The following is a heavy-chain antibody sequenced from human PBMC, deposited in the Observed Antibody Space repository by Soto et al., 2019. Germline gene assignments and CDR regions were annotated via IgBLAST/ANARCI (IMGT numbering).Heavy chain of an antibody. CDR3: ARSGGSGWYEGDWFDP. D-gene: IGHD6-19*01. J-gene: IGHJ5*02. CDR1: GDSVSSNSAV. V-gene: IGHV6-1*01. Sequence: QVQLQQSGPGLVKPSQTLSLTCAISGDSVSSNSAVWNWIRQSPSRGLEWLGRTYYRSKWYNDYAGSVKSLITINPDTSKNQFSLQLNSVTPEDTAVYYCARSGGSGWYEGDWFDPWGQGTLVTVSS. CDR2: TYYRSKWYN.